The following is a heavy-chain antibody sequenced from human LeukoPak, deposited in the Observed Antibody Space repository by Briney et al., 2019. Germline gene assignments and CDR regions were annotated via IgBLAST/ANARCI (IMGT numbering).Heavy chain of an antibody. CDR2: INPNSGGT. V-gene: IGHV1-2*02. J-gene: IGHJ6*03. Sequence: ASVKVSCKASDYTFISYGISWVRQAPGQGLEWMGWINPNSGGTNYAQKFQGRVTMTRDTSISTAYMELSRLRSDDTAVYYCARGMYSSGWYVYDYMDVLGKGPTVTVA. CDR1: DYTFISYG. D-gene: IGHD6-19*01. CDR3: ARGMYSSGWYVYDYMDV.